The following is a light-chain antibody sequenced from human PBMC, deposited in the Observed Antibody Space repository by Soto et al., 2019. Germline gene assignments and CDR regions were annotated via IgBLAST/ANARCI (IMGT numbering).Light chain of an antibody. CDR2: STN. J-gene: IGLJ2*01. CDR1: SGSVSTTYY. CDR3: MLYMGGGLVV. V-gene: IGLV8-61*01. Sequence: QTVVTQEPSFSVSPGGTVTLTCGLTSGSVSTTYYPSWYQQTPGQAPRTLIYSTNIRSSGVPDRFSGSILGNKAALTITGAQADDESDSRCMLYMGGGLVVFGGGTKLTVL.